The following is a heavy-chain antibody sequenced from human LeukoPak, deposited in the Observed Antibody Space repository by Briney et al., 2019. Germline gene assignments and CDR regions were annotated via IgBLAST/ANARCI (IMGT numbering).Heavy chain of an antibody. CDR1: GYSISSGYY. D-gene: IGHD2-15*01. Sequence: SETLSLTCAVSGYSISSGYYWGWIRQPPGKGLEWIGSIYHSGSTYYNPSLKSRVTISVDTSKNQFSLKLSSVTAADTAVYYCARRGYCSGVACYSFDYWGQGTLVTVSS. J-gene: IGHJ4*02. CDR3: ARRGYCSGVACYSFDY. CDR2: IYHSGST. V-gene: IGHV4-38-2*01.